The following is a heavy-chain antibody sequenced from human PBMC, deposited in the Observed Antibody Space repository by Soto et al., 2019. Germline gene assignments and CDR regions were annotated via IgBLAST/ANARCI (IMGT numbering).Heavy chain of an antibody. CDR3: AREGGYCSSTSCAPLIDY. Sequence: LRLSCAASGFTFSSYSMNWVRQAPGKGLEWVSSISSSSYIYYADSVKGRFTISRDNAKNSLYLQMNSLRAEDTAVYYCAREGGYCSSTSCAPLIDYWGQGTLVTVSS. J-gene: IGHJ4*02. CDR2: ISSSSYI. D-gene: IGHD2-2*01. CDR1: GFTFSSYS. V-gene: IGHV3-21*01.